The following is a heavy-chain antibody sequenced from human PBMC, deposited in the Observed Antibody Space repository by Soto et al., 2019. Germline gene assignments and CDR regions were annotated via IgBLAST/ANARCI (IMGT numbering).Heavy chain of an antibody. D-gene: IGHD3-10*02. Sequence: GGSLRLSCAASGFTVSSNYMSWVRQAPGKGLEWVGRIKSKTDGGTTDYAAPVKGRFTISRDDSKNTLYLQMNSLKTEDTAVYYCTTDSDYYVLDYWGQGTLVTVSS. CDR2: IKSKTDGGTT. CDR1: GFTVSSNY. CDR3: TTDSDYYVLDY. J-gene: IGHJ4*02. V-gene: IGHV3-15*01.